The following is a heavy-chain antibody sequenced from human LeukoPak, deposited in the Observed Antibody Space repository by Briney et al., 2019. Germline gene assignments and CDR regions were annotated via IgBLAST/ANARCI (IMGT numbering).Heavy chain of an antibody. V-gene: IGHV3-21*01. D-gene: IGHD6-13*01. CDR3: ARGSRSWHYFDY. CDR2: ISSSSSYI. CDR1: GFTFRSYS. Sequence: GGSLRLSCAASGFTFRSYSMNWVRQAPGKGLEWVSSISSSSSYIYYADSVKGRFTISRDNAKNSLYLQMNSLRAEDTAVYYCARGSRSWHYFDYWGQGTLVTVSS. J-gene: IGHJ4*02.